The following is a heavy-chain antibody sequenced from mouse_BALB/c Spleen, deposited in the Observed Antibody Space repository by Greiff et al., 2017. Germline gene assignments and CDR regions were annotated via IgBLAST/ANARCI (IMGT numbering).Heavy chain of an antibody. CDR2: IDPETGGT. CDR3: TREGRYDRYWYFDV. Sequence: VQLQQSGAELVRPGASVTLSCKASGYTFTDYEMHWVKQTPVHGLEWIGAIDPETGGTAYNQKFKGKATLTADKSSSTAYMELRSLTSEDSAVYYCTREGRYDRYWYFDVWGAGTTVTVSS. J-gene: IGHJ1*01. D-gene: IGHD2-14*01. CDR1: GYTFTDYE. V-gene: IGHV1-15*01.